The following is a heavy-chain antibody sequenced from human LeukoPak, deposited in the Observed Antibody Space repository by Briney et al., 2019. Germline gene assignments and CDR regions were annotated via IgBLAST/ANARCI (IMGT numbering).Heavy chain of an antibody. CDR1: AFTFSSYG. J-gene: IGHJ4*02. V-gene: IGHV3-30*02. D-gene: IGHD3-22*01. CDR3: AKAGPYYYDSSGSIDY. CDR2: IRYDGSNK. Sequence: GGSLRLSCAASAFTFSSYGMHWVRQAPGKGLEWVAFIRYDGSNKYYADSVKGRFTISRDNSKTTLYLQMNSLRAEDTAVYYCAKAGPYYYDSSGSIDYWGQGTLVTVSS.